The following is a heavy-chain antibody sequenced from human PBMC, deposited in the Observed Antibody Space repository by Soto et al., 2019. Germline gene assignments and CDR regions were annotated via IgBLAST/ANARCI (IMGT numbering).Heavy chain of an antibody. CDR2: LWPDGSDK. CDR1: GFTFSSFA. D-gene: IGHD2-8*01. CDR3: VRGSSCSNGVRYNLGWFGP. J-gene: IGHJ5*02. Sequence: PGGSLRVSCTTSGFTFSSFALHWVRQSPGKGLEWVAILWPDGSDKYYADSVKGRFTISSDNSKNTLSLQMNSLRADDTAVYYCVRGSSCSNGVRYNLGWFGPWGQGTLVTVSS. V-gene: IGHV3-33*01.